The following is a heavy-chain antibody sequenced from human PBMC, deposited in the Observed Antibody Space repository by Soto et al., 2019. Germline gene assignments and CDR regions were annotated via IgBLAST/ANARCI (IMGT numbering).Heavy chain of an antibody. D-gene: IGHD1-1*01. CDR2: INSDGSST. V-gene: IGHV3-74*01. CDR1: GFTFSSYW. Sequence: EVQLVESGGGLVQPGGSLRLSCAASGFTFSSYWMHWVRQAPGKGLVWVSRINSDGSSTSYADSVKGRFTISRDNAKNTLYLQMNSLRAEDTAVYYCAREVGDDSDPDYYYYGMDVWGQGTTVTVSS. CDR3: AREVGDDSDPDYYYYGMDV. J-gene: IGHJ6*02.